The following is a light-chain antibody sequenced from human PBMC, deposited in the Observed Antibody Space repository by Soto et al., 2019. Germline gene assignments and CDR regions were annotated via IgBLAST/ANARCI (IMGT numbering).Light chain of an antibody. J-gene: IGLJ2*01. Sequence: QSALTQPASVSGSPGQSITVSCTGTSSDVGGYNYVSWYQQHPGKAPKLMIYEVSNRPSGVSNRFSGSKSGNTASLTISGLQAEDEADYYCATWDGSLPGEVFGGGTKVTVL. CDR3: ATWDGSLPGEV. CDR1: SSDVGGYNY. V-gene: IGLV2-14*01. CDR2: EVS.